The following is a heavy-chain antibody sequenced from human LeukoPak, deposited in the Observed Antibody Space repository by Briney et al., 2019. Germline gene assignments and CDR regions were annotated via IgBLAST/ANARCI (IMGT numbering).Heavy chain of an antibody. CDR2: ISRSGRTI. CDR3: AASSPCSNSYYYYYYMDV. D-gene: IGHD2-15*01. V-gene: IGHV3-48*03. Sequence: PGCSLRLSCAASGFTFSSYEMNWVRQAPGKGVEGVSYISRSGRTIKYAVTMKGRFTISRDNAKISLYLQMDSLIAEYTAVYYCAASSPCSNSYYYYYYMDVWGKGTTVTVSS. CDR1: GFTFSSYE. J-gene: IGHJ6*03.